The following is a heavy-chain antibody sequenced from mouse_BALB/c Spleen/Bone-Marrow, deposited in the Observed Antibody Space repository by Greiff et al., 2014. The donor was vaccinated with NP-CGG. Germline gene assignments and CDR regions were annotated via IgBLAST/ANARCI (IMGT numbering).Heavy chain of an antibody. J-gene: IGHJ2*01. CDR1: GYTFTSYT. Sequence: QVQLKESGAELARPGASVKMSCKASGYTFTSYTMHWVKQRPGRGLEWIGYINPCSGYTNYNQKFKDKATLTADKSSSTAYMQLSSLTSEDSAVYYCVRGIITVVPRNYFDYWGQGTTLTVSS. CDR3: VRGIITVVPRNYFDY. CDR2: INPCSGYT. D-gene: IGHD1-1*01. V-gene: IGHV1-4*01.